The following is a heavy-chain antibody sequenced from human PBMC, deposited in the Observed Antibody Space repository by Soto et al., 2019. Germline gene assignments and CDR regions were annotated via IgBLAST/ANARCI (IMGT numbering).Heavy chain of an antibody. CDR2: IYPGDSDT. CDR3: ARLRGMATYYFDY. J-gene: IGHJ4*02. V-gene: IGHV5-51*01. Sequence: GESLNISCKGSGYSFTSYWIVWVLQMPGKGLEWMGIIYPGDSDTRYSPSFQGQVTISADKSISTAYLQWSSLKASDTAMYYCARLRGMATYYFDYWGQGTMVTVSS. CDR1: GYSFTSYW. D-gene: IGHD1-20*01.